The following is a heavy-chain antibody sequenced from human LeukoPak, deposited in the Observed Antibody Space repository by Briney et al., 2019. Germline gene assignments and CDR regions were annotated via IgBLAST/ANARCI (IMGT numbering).Heavy chain of an antibody. V-gene: IGHV3-30*04. Sequence: PGMSLRLSCAASGFTFSTYAMHWVRQAPGKGLEWVALISYDGSSKYYADSVKGRFTISRDNSKNTLYLQMNSLRAGDTAVYWCARQGTSGYHYLDYWGQGTLVTVSS. CDR1: GFTFSTYA. CDR3: ARQGTSGYHYLDY. D-gene: IGHD3-22*01. J-gene: IGHJ4*02. CDR2: ISYDGSSK.